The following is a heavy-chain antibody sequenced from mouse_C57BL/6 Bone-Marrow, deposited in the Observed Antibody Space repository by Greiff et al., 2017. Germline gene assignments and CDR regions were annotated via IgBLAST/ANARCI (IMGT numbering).Heavy chain of an antibody. CDR2: ISSGGSYT. D-gene: IGHD2-2*01. J-gene: IGHJ3*01. CDR1: GFTFSSYG. Sequence: EVKVVESGGDLVKPGGSLKLSCAASGFTFSSYGMSWVRQTPDKRLEWVATISSGGSYTYYPDSVKGRFTISRDNAKNTLYLQMSSLKSEDTAMYYCASLWLRSLFAYWGQGTLVTVSA. CDR3: ASLWLRSLFAY. V-gene: IGHV5-6*01.